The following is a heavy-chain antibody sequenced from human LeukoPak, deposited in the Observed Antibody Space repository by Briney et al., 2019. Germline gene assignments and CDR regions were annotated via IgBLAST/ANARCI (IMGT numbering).Heavy chain of an antibody. CDR1: GGSFSGYY. CDR3: ARLVAYDFWSGYPVGFDY. D-gene: IGHD3-3*01. V-gene: IGHV4-34*01. J-gene: IGHJ4*02. Sequence: PSETLSLTCAVYGGSFSGYYWSWIRQPPGKGLEWIGEINHSGSTNYNPSPKSRVTISVDTSKNQFSLKLSSVTAADTAVYYCARLVAYDFWSGYPVGFDYWGQGTLVTVSS. CDR2: INHSGST.